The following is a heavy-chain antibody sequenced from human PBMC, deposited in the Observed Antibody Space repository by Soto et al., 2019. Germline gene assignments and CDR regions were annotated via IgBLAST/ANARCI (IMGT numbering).Heavy chain of an antibody. D-gene: IGHD1-26*01. Sequence: ASVKVSCKVSGYTLTELSMHWVRQAPGKGLEWMGGFDPEDGETIYAQKFQGRVTMAEDTSTDTAYMELSSLRSEDTAVYYCATAHPYSGSYYFLYYFDYWGQGTLVTVSS. V-gene: IGHV1-24*01. CDR1: GYTLTELS. J-gene: IGHJ4*02. CDR3: ATAHPYSGSYYFLYYFDY. CDR2: FDPEDGET.